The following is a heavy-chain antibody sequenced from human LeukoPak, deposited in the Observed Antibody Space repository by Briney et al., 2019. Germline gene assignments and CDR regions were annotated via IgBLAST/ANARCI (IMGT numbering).Heavy chain of an antibody. V-gene: IGHV3-23*01. Sequence: GGSLRLSCAASGFTFSSYAMSWVRQAPGKGLEWVSAISGSGGSTYYADSVKGRFTISRDNSKNTLYLQMNSLRAEDTAVYYCAKAINLRFLEWLLRLGFDYWGQGTLVTVSS. D-gene: IGHD3-3*01. J-gene: IGHJ4*02. CDR2: ISGSGGST. CDR1: GFTFSSYA. CDR3: AKAINLRFLEWLLRLGFDY.